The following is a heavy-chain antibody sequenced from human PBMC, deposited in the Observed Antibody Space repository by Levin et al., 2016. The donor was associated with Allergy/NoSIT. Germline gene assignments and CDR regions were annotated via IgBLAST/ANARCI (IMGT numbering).Heavy chain of an antibody. CDR2: IWYDGSNE. D-gene: IGHD6-6*01. CDR1: GFTFSSYG. V-gene: IGHV3-33*01. J-gene: IGHJ2*01. Sequence: GESLKISCAASGFTFSSYGMHWVRQAPGKGLEWVALIWYDGSNEYYADSVKGRFTISRDNSKNTLYLQMNSLRAEDTAMYYCARKGLAAPNYWYFDLWGRGTLVTVSS. CDR3: ARKGLAAPNYWYFDL.